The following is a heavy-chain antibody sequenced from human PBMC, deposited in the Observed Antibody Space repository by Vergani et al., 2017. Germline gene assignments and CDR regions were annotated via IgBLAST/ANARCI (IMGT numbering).Heavy chain of an antibody. Sequence: QVQLQQWGAGLLKPSETLSLTCAVYGGSFSGYYWSWIRQPPGKGLEWIGEINHSGSTNYNPSLKSRGTISVDTSKNQFSLKLSSVTAADTAVYYCARLGNYVLYYYYYYMDVWGKGTTVTVSS. CDR3: ARLGNYVLYYYYYYMDV. CDR1: GGSFSGYY. CDR2: INHSGST. V-gene: IGHV4-34*01. J-gene: IGHJ6*03. D-gene: IGHD1-7*01.